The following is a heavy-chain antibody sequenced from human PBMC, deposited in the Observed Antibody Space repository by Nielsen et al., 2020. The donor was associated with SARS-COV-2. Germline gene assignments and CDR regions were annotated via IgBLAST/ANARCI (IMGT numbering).Heavy chain of an antibody. CDR2: ISSSSSYI. D-gene: IGHD2-2*02. CDR3: AREPLGACSSTSCYINGLLDY. Sequence: GGSLRLSCAASGFTFSSYSMNWVRQAPGKGLEWVSSISSSSSYIYYADSVKGRFTISRDNAKNSLYLQMNSLRAEDTAVYYCAREPLGACSSTSCYINGLLDYWGQGTLVTVSS. V-gene: IGHV3-21*01. CDR1: GFTFSSYS. J-gene: IGHJ4*02.